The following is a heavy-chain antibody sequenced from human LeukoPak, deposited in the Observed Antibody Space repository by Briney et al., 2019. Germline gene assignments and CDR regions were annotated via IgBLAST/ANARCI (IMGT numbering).Heavy chain of an antibody. J-gene: IGHJ4*02. Sequence: GGSLRLSCAASGFTFSDYYMSWIRQAPGKGLAWVSYISSSGSTIYYADSVKGRFTISRDNAKNSLYLQMNSLRAEDTAVYYCARESEGGGYCSGGSCYFDYWGQGTLVTVSS. V-gene: IGHV3-11*01. CDR1: GFTFSDYY. CDR3: ARESEGGGYCSGGSCYFDY. D-gene: IGHD2-15*01. CDR2: ISSSGSTI.